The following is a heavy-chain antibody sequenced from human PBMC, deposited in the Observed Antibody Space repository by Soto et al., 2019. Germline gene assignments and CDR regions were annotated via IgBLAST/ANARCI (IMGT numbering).Heavy chain of an antibody. J-gene: IGHJ4*02. CDR1: GFTFSSYG. D-gene: IGHD3-3*01. CDR3: ARDWSPAYFDY. Sequence: GGSLRLSCAASGFTFSSYGMHWVRQAPGKGLEWVAIIWYDGSNKYYGDSVKGRFTISRDNSKNTLYLQMNSLRGEDTAVYYCARDWSPAYFDYRGQRTLVTVSS. CDR2: IWYDGSNK. V-gene: IGHV3-33*01.